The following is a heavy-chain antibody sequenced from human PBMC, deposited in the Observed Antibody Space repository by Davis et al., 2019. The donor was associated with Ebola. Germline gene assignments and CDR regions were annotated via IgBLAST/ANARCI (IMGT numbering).Heavy chain of an antibody. CDR1: GGSISSYY. J-gene: IGHJ4*02. Sequence: SETLSLTCTVSGGSISSYYWSWIRQPPGKGLEWIGYIYYSGSTNYNPSLKSRVTISVDTSKNQFSLKLSSVTAADTAVYYCARASYGGNSGLRYWGQGTLVTVSS. D-gene: IGHD4-23*01. V-gene: IGHV4-59*12. CDR2: IYYSGST. CDR3: ARASYGGNSGLRY.